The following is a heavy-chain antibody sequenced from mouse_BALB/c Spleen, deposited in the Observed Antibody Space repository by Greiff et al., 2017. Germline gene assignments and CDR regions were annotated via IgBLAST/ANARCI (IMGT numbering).Heavy chain of an antibody. CDR3: ATRYYGNSYFDY. V-gene: IGHV5-17*02. CDR2: ISSGSSTI. Sequence: EVKVVESGGGLVQPGGSRKLSCAASGFTFSSFGMHCVRQAPEKGLEWVAYISSGSSTIYYADTVKVRFTISRDNPKNTLFLQMTSLRSEDTAMYDCATRYYGNSYFDYWGQGTTLTVSS. D-gene: IGHD1-1*01. CDR1: GFTFSSFG. J-gene: IGHJ2*01.